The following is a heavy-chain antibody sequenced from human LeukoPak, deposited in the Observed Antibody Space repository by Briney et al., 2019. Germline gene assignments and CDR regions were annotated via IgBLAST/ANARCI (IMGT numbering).Heavy chain of an antibody. CDR2: IDPSDSST. D-gene: IGHD3-10*02. V-gene: IGHV5-10-1*01. CDR3: ARHGSGFVNGYYVI. J-gene: IGHJ4*02. CDR1: GNTFTSYW. Sequence: GESLKISCKAAGNTFTSYWISLLRQMPGKGLEWMGRIDPSDSSTSYSPSFQGHVTISVDKSISTAYLQWSSLKASDTAIFYCARHGSGFVNGYYVIWGQGTLVTVSS.